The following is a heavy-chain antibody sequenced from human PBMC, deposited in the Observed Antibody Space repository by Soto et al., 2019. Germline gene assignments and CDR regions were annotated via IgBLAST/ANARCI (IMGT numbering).Heavy chain of an antibody. CDR3: ARDGHGMDV. J-gene: IGHJ6*02. CDR2: IFFTGIT. V-gene: IGHV4-61*01. CDR1: GGSVTTGSYN. Sequence: QVQLQESGPGLVRPSETLSLTCTVSGGSVTTGSYNWSWIRRPPGKGPEWIGNIFFTGITHYNPSLNNRVTMSVDTSKNQFSLTVTSVTAADTAVYYCARDGHGMDVWGQGTTVTVSS.